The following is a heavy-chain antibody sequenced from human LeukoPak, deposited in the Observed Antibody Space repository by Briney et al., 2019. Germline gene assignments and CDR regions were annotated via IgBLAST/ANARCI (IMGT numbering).Heavy chain of an antibody. CDR2: MSYDGTNE. D-gene: IGHD3-22*01. Sequence: GGSLRLSCAASGFTFRSYGMHWVRQAPGKGLEWVAVMSYDGTNEDYADSVKGRFTISRDNSKNTLYLQMNSLRAEDTAVYYCAKEGDSSGHCGVFDIWGQGAIVTVSS. V-gene: IGHV3-30*18. CDR3: AKEGDSSGHCGVFDI. CDR1: GFTFRSYG. J-gene: IGHJ3*02.